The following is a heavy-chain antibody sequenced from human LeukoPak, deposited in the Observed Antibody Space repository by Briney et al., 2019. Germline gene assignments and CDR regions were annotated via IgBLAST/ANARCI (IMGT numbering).Heavy chain of an antibody. V-gene: IGHV3-23*01. CDR2: ISGSGGST. D-gene: IGHD2-15*01. Sequence: PGGSLRLSCAASGFTFSSYAMSWVRQAPGKGLEWVSTISGSGGSTYYADSVKGRFTISRDNSKNTLYLQMNSLRADDTAVYYCAKDLQDIVVVVAATPLFDYWDQGTLVTVSS. CDR1: GFTFSSYA. J-gene: IGHJ4*02. CDR3: AKDLQDIVVVVAATPLFDY.